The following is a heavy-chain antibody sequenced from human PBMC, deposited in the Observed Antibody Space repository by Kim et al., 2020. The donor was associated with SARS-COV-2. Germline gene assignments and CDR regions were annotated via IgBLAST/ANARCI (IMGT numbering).Heavy chain of an antibody. CDR3: ASSRITGTRTHGY. CDR1: GYTFTGYY. J-gene: IGHJ4*02. D-gene: IGHD1-7*01. Sequence: ASVKVSCKASGYTFTGYYIHWVRQAPGQGLEWMGRINPNSGGTNYAQKFQGRVTMTRDTSISTAYMELSRLRSDDTAVYYCASSRITGTRTHGYWGQGTLVTVSS. CDR2: INPNSGGT. V-gene: IGHV1-2*06.